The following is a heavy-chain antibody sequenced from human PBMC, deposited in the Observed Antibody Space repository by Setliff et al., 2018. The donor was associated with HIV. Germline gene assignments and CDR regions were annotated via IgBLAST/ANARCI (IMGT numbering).Heavy chain of an antibody. D-gene: IGHD6-19*01. Sequence: GGSLRLSCAGSGFIFSNYAMHWVRQPPGKGLEWVSGITWKGGILGYAASAKGRFIISRDNARSSLHLQMNNLATEDTALYFCVKGGTLAGQFYYYMDVWGKGTTVTVSS. J-gene: IGHJ6*03. CDR1: GFIFSNYA. V-gene: IGHV3-9*01. CDR2: ITWKGGIL. CDR3: VKGGTLAGQFYYYMDV.